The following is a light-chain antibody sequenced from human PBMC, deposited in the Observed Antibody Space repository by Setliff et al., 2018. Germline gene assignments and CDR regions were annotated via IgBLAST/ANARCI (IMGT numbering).Light chain of an antibody. CDR2: QNS. V-gene: IGLV1-44*01. CDR1: SSNIGSKT. Sequence: QSALTQPPSASGTPGQRVTISCSGSSSNIGSKTVNWYQQLPGTAPKLLMFQNSQRPSGVPDRFSGSKSGTSASLAISGLQSEDEADYYCSSYGRNRSYVYVLFGGGTK. CDR3: SSYGRNRSYVYVL. J-gene: IGLJ2*01.